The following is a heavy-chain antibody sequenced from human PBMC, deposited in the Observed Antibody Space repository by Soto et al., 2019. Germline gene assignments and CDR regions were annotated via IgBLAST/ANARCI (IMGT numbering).Heavy chain of an antibody. CDR3: AREGYCSSTSCYSFDD. Sequence: GGSLRLSCAASGFTFSSYAMHWVRQAPGKGLEYVSAISSNGGSTYYANSVKGRFTISRDNSKNTLYLQMGSLRAEDMAVYYCAREGYCSSTSCYSFDDWGQGTLVTVSS. CDR2: ISSNGGST. V-gene: IGHV3-64*01. J-gene: IGHJ4*02. D-gene: IGHD2-2*01. CDR1: GFTFSSYA.